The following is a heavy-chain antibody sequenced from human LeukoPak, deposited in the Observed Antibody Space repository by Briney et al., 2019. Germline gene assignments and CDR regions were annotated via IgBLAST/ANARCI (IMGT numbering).Heavy chain of an antibody. CDR1: GGSISSYY. CDR2: IYTSGST. CDR3: ERDPLYYDSSGYLFS. J-gene: IGHJ4*02. V-gene: IGHV4-4*07. D-gene: IGHD3-22*01. Sequence: PSETLSLTCTVSGGSISSYYWSWIRQPAGKGLEWIGRIYTSGSTNYNPSLKSRVTMSVDTYKNQFSLKLSSVTDADTAVYYCERDPLYYDSSGYLFSWGQGTLVTVSS.